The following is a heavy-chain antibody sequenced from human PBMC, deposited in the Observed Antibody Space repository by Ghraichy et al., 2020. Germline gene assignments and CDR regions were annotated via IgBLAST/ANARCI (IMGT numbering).Heavy chain of an antibody. Sequence: SQTLSLTCTVSGGSISSYSWNWIRQPPGKRLEWIGYIHYTGSTNYNPSLKSRVTISVDTSKNQFSLKLSPVTAADTAVYYCATPGGRYTWKDGMDVWGQGTTVTVSS. D-gene: IGHD1-1*01. J-gene: IGHJ6*02. CDR3: ATPGGRYTWKDGMDV. CDR1: GGSISSYS. CDR2: IHYTGST. V-gene: IGHV4-59*01.